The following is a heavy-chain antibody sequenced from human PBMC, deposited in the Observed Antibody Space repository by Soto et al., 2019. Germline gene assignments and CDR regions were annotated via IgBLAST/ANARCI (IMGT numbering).Heavy chain of an antibody. Sequence: QVQLQESGPGLVKPSGTLSLTCAVSGGSISSSNWWSWVRQPPGKGLEWIGEIYHSGSTNYNPSLESRVTISVDKSKNQFSLKLSSVTAADTAVYYCARGNEYQLPSSGWFDPWGQGTLVTVSS. J-gene: IGHJ5*02. CDR1: GGSISSSNW. V-gene: IGHV4-4*02. CDR3: ARGNEYQLPSSGWFDP. CDR2: IYHSGST. D-gene: IGHD2-2*01.